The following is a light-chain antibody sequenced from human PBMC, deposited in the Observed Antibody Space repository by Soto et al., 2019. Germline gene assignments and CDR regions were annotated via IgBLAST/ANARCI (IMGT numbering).Light chain of an antibody. V-gene: IGKV1-5*03. CDR2: QAS. J-gene: IGKJ1*01. Sequence: DIQMTQSPSTLSASVGDRVTITCRASENIGRSLAWYQQKPGKDRKVLIYQASSLNSGLPSRFSGSGSGTKITLNIINLQPNDFAVYFCQQDENYRTFSQGTKVDIK. CDR3: QQDENYRT. CDR1: ENIGRS.